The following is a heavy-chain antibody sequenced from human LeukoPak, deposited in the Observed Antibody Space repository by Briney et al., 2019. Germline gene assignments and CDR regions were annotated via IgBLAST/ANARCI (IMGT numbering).Heavy chain of an antibody. V-gene: IGHV3-48*01. CDR2: ISSSSRSI. CDR3: AKGCGVIGRSYYFYY. CDR1: GFIFSSFS. J-gene: IGHJ4*02. D-gene: IGHD2-21*01. Sequence: GGSLRLSCAASGFIFSSFSMNWVRQAPGKGLEWISYISSSSRSIYYADSVKGRLTIYRDNPKNTMNMQMNSVRAGDTAVYDCAKGCGVIGRSYYFYYWGQGTLVTVSS.